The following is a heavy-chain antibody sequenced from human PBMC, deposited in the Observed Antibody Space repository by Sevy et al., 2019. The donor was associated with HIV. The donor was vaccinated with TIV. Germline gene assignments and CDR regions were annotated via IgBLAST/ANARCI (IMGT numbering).Heavy chain of an antibody. V-gene: IGHV3-30*02. J-gene: IGHJ6*02. CDR2: IQYDGTNK. Sequence: GGSLRLSCAASGFTRTTYGMHWVRQAPGKGLEWVAFIQYDGTNKYYSDSVKGRFTISRDNSKNTVYLQMNSLRADDTAVYYCAKREKHWVINSYYYPMDVWGQGTTVTVSS. CDR3: AKREKHWVINSYYYPMDV. D-gene: IGHD7-27*01. CDR1: GFTRTTYG.